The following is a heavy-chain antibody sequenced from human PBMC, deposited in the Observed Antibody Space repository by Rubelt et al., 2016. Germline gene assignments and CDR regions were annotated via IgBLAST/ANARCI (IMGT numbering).Heavy chain of an antibody. V-gene: IGHV1-2*02. CDR1: GYTFTGYY. D-gene: IGHD2-21*01. CDR3: ARPRYWNYYGMDV. Sequence: GYTFTGYYMHWVRQAPGQGLEWMGWINPNSGGTNYAQKFQGRVTMTRDTSISTAYMELSRLRSDDTAVYYWARPRYWNYYGMDVWGQGTTVTVSS. CDR2: INPNSGGT. J-gene: IGHJ6*02.